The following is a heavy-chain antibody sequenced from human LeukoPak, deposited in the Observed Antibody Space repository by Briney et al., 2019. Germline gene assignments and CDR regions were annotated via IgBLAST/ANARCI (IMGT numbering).Heavy chain of an antibody. J-gene: IGHJ1*01. Sequence: GGSLRLSCAASGFTFSSYWMHWVRQAPGKGLVWVSRINSGGSITPYADFVKGRFTISRDNANNTLYLQMNSLKAEDTAVYYCVEIGESWGEGTLVTVSS. V-gene: IGHV3-74*01. CDR1: GFTFSSYW. CDR3: VEIGES. D-gene: IGHD2/OR15-2a*01. CDR2: INSGGSIT.